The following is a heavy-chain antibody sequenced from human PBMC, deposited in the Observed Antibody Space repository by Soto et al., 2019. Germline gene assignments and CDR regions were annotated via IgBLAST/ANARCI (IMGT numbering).Heavy chain of an antibody. Sequence: ASVKVSCKTSGDTFTTYAIHWVRQAPGQRLEWPGWISIGNGYTKYSAKFQDRVTITWDTSATTAYIQLSSLISEDTAVYYCARFRSLGYNFFDYWGQGTLVTVSS. CDR3: ARFRSLGYNFFDY. CDR2: ISIGNGYT. D-gene: IGHD3-16*02. CDR1: GDTFTTYA. J-gene: IGHJ4*02. V-gene: IGHV1-3*04.